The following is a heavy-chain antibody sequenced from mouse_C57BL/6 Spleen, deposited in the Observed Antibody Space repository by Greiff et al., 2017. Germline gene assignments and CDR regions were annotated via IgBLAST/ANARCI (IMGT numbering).Heavy chain of an antibody. V-gene: IGHV1-81*01. D-gene: IGHD6-1*01. CDR2: IYPRSGNT. CDR3: ASNPPNRDY. CDR1: GYTFTSYG. J-gene: IGHJ2*01. Sequence: QVHVKQSGAELARPGASVKLSCKASGYTFTSYGISWVKQRTGQGLEWIGEIYPRSGNTYYNEKFKGKATLTADKSSSTAYMELRSLTSEDSAVXFCASNPPNRDYWGQGTTLTVSS.